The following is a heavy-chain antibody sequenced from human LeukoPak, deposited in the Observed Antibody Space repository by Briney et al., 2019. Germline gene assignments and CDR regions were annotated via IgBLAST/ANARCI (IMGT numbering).Heavy chain of an antibody. CDR3: ARTWELLDPGFDY. J-gene: IGHJ4*02. V-gene: IGHV3-7*01. Sequence: PGGSLRLSCAASGFTFSSYWMSWVRQAPGKGLEWVANIKQDGSEKYYVDSVKGRFTISRDNAKNSLYLQMNSLRAEDTAVYYCARTWELLDPGFDYWGQGTLVTVSS. CDR1: GFTFSSYW. CDR2: IKQDGSEK. D-gene: IGHD1-26*01.